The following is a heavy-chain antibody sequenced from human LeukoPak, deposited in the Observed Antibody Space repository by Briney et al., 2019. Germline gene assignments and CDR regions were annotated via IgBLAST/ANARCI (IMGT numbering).Heavy chain of an antibody. CDR2: MYYSGNT. CDR1: GDSISSSHYY. J-gene: IGHJ4*02. CDR3: ARVALGLTTTYYFDY. Sequence: SETLSLTCTVSGDSISSSHYYWGWIRQPPGKGLEWIGSMYYSGNTYYNPSLKSRVTVSVDTSKTQFSLKLSSVTAADTAVYYCARVALGLTTTYYFDYWGQGTLVTVSS. V-gene: IGHV4-39*07. D-gene: IGHD4-17*01.